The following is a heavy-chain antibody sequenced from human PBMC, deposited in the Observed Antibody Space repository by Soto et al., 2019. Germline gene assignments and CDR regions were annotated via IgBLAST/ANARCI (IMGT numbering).Heavy chain of an antibody. J-gene: IGHJ4*02. Sequence: LRLSCVASGFTFSSFAMSWVRQAPGKGLEWVSTLSGSGGDTYYADSVNGRFTISRDKSKNTLYLQMDRLRVEDTAVYYCAKRGGYDYVWKSYRPDYWGQGTQVTVSS. CDR1: GFTFSSFA. V-gene: IGHV3-23*01. CDR2: LSGSGGDT. CDR3: AKRGGYDYVWKSYRPDY. D-gene: IGHD3-16*02.